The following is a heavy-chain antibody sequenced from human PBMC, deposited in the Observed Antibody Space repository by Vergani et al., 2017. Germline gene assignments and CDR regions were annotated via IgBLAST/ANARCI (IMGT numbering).Heavy chain of an antibody. CDR2: IYYSGST. CDR1: GGSVSSGSYY. Sequence: QVQLQESGPGLVKPSETLSLTCTVSGGSVSSGSYYWSWIRQPAGKGLEWIGYIYYSGSTNYNPSLKSRVTISVDTSKNHLSLKLGSVTAADTAVYYCARRGAIYGYFDHWGQGTQVTVSS. D-gene: IGHD2/OR15-2a*01. V-gene: IGHV4-61*10. CDR3: ARRGAIYGYFDH. J-gene: IGHJ4*02.